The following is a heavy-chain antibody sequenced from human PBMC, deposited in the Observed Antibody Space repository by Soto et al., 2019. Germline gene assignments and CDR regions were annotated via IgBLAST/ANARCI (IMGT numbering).Heavy chain of an antibody. CDR2: IQSGGTT. J-gene: IGHJ6*04. CDR3: ARDDVLCYGGRCYGIPLDV. Sequence: EVQLVESGGGLVQPGGSLRLSCAASGFTVSSKYMTWVRQAPGKGLEWVSLIQSGGTTYYADSVKGRFTISRDTSENTLHVQMDSLRVEDTAVYYCARDDVLCYGGRCYGIPLDVCGKVTTVTVSS. V-gene: IGHV3-66*01. CDR1: GFTVSSKY. D-gene: IGHD2-15*01.